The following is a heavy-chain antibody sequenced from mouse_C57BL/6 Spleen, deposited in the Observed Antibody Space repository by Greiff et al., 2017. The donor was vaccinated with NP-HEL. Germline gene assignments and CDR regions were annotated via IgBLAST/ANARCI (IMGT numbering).Heavy chain of an antibody. V-gene: IGHV1-72*01. CDR1: GYTFTSYW. J-gene: IGHJ2*01. Sequence: VQLQQPGAELVKPGASVKLSCKASGYTFTSYWMHWVKQRPGRGLEWIGRIDPNSGGTKYNEKFKSKATLTVDKPTSTAYMQLSSLTSEDSAVYYCARSTRIYYYGSSYVFDYWGQGTTLTVSS. CDR2: IDPNSGGT. D-gene: IGHD1-1*01. CDR3: ARSTRIYYYGSSYVFDY.